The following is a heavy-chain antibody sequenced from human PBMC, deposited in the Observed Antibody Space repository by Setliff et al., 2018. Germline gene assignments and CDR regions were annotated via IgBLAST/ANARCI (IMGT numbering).Heavy chain of an antibody. CDR2: INHSGST. Sequence: SETLSLTCAVYGGSFSGYYWSWIRQPPGKGLEWIGEINHSGSTNYNPSLKSRVTISVDKSKNQFSLKLSSVTAADTAVYYCARRETYYDFWSGYYAYWGQGTLVTSPQ. V-gene: IGHV4-34*01. CDR3: ARRETYYDFWSGYYAY. J-gene: IGHJ4*02. CDR1: GGSFSGYY. D-gene: IGHD3-3*01.